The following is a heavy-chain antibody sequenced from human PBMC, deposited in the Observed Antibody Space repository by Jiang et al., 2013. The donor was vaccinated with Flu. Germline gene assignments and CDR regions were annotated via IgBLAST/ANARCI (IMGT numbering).Heavy chain of an antibody. D-gene: IGHD6-19*01. V-gene: IGHV4-4*02. J-gene: IGHJ4*02. CDR3: GGAVAGKESYYFDY. CDR1: GGSISSSNW. CDR2: IYHSGST. Sequence: VKPSGTLSLTCAVSGGSISSSNWWSWVRQPPGKGLEWIGEIYHSGSTNYNPSLKSRVTISVDKSKNQFSLKLSSVTAADTAVYYCGGAVAGKESYYFDYWGQGTLVTVSS.